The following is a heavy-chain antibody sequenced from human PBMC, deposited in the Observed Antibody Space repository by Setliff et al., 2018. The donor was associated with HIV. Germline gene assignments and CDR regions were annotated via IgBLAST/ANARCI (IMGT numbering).Heavy chain of an antibody. D-gene: IGHD3-10*01. V-gene: IGHV1-46*01. CDR2: INPTGGST. CDR3: ARGPESVYYFGSGSYRRGGFDP. Sequence: ASVKVSCKASGYTFTNYYIHWVRQAPGQGLEWMGIINPTGGSTSYAQKFQGRVTMTRDTSTSTVYMDLNSLRSADTAVYYCARGPESVYYFGSGSYRRGGFDPWGQGTLVTVPS. J-gene: IGHJ5*02. CDR1: GYTFTNYY.